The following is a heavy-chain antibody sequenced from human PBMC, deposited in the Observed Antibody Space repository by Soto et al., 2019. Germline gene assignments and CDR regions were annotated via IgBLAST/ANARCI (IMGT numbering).Heavy chain of an antibody. D-gene: IGHD2-15*01. Sequence: QMELVESGGGVVQPGESLRLSCAASGFTFNYYPMHWVRQTPGKGLEWVAVISFDGSNKYYADSVKGRFTISRDNSQNMLDVQMDRGRPEDAAVYYCARLPGALVACLYIFPLDGREPLAHVDVWGQRTTVSVSS. CDR3: ARLPGALVACLYIFPLDGREPLAHVDV. CDR1: GFTFNYYP. J-gene: IGHJ6*02. V-gene: IGHV3-30-3*01. CDR2: ISFDGSNK.